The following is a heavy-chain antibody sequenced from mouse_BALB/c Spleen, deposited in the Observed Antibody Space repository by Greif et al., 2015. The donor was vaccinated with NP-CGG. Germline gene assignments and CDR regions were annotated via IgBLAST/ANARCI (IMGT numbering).Heavy chain of an antibody. Sequence: VQLQQSGAELAKPGASVKMSCKASGYTFTSFWMHWVKQRPGQGLEWIGYINPSTGYTEYNQKFKDKATLTADKSSSTAYMQLSSLTSEDSAAYYCARSELRAYWGQGTLVTVSA. CDR2: INPSTGYT. V-gene: IGHV1-7*01. CDR1: GYTFTSFW. CDR3: ARSELRAY. J-gene: IGHJ3*01.